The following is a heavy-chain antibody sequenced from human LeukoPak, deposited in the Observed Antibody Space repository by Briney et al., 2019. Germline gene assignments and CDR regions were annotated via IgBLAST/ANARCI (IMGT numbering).Heavy chain of an antibody. CDR1: GGSITGYY. CDR3: ARGLFGTGYAHFDY. J-gene: IGHJ4*02. D-gene: IGHD3-9*01. V-gene: IGHV4-59*01. CDR2: IYYRGNT. Sequence: PSETLSLTCIVSGGSITGYYWFWIRQPPGKGLEWIGYIYYRGNTNYNPSLKSRVTISVDTSKNQFSLKLSSVTAADTAVYYCARGLFGTGYAHFDYWGQGTLVTASS.